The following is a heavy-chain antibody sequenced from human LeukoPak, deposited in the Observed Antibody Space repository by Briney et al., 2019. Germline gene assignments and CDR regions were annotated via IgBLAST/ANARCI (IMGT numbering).Heavy chain of an antibody. D-gene: IGHD3-16*01. CDR2: ISRDGLTK. CDR3: AKEGTWGNWYFDL. CDR1: GFTFRNYG. V-gene: IGHV3-30*18. Sequence: GGSLSLSCAASGFTFRNYGMHWVRQAPGKGLEWVAVISRDGLTKYYADSVKGRFTLHRDNSRNTLYLEMNSLRDEDTAVYYCAKEGTWGNWYFDLWGRGTLVIVTS. J-gene: IGHJ2*01.